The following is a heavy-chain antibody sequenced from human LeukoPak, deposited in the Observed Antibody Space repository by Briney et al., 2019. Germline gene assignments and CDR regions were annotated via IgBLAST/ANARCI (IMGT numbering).Heavy chain of an antibody. J-gene: IGHJ3*01. V-gene: IGHV3-48*02. CDR1: GFTFSSYS. Sequence: GGSLRLSCVASGFTFSSYSMNWVRQAPGKGLEWVSYISSSSSTIYYADSVKGRFTISRDNAENSLYLQMNSLGDEDTAVYYCARADYGELINWGQGTMVTVSS. D-gene: IGHD4-17*01. CDR3: ARADYGELIN. CDR2: ISSSSSTI.